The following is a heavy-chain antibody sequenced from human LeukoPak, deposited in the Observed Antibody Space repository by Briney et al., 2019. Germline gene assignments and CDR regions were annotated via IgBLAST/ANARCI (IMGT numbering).Heavy chain of an antibody. Sequence: ASVKVSCKVSGYTLIELSMHWVRQAPGKGLEWMGGFNPEDGETIYAQKFQGRVTMTEDTSTETVYMELSNLGSEDTAVYYCATSYYYDSSGYYYDFDYWGQGTLVTVSS. CDR1: GYTLIELS. V-gene: IGHV1-24*01. J-gene: IGHJ4*02. D-gene: IGHD3-22*01. CDR3: ATSYYYDSSGYYYDFDY. CDR2: FNPEDGET.